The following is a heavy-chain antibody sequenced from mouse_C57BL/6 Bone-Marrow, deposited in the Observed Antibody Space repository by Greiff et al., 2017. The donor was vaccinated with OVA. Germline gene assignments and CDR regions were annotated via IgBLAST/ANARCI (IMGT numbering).Heavy chain of an antibody. D-gene: IGHD2-3*01. CDR1: GYAFTNYL. V-gene: IGHV1-54*01. Sequence: VKLQESGAELVRPGTSVKVSCKASGYAFTNYLIEWVKQRPGQGLEWIGVINPGSGGTNYNEKCKGKATVTADKSSSTAYMQLSSLTSEDSAVYFCARWLLRMDYWGQGTSVTVSA. CDR2: INPGSGGT. CDR3: ARWLLRMDY. J-gene: IGHJ4*01.